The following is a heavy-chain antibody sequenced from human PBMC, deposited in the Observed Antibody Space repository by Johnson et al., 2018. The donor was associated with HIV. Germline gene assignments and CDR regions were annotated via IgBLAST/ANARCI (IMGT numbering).Heavy chain of an antibody. CDR3: ARSGGYPNAFDI. CDR2: IYSGGNT. J-gene: IGHJ3*02. D-gene: IGHD6-13*01. CDR1: GFSVSSKY. V-gene: IGHV3-66*01. Sequence: MQLVEYGGGLVQPGGSLRLSCAASGFSVSSKYMSWVRQAPGKGLEWVSVIYSGGNTYYADSVKGRFTISRDNSKNSLFLQMNSLRVEDTAVYYCARSGGYPNAFDIWGQGTMVTVSS.